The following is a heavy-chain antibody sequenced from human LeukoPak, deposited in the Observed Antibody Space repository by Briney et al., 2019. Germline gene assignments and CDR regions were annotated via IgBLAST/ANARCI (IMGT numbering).Heavy chain of an antibody. CDR1: GGSVSSGSYY. J-gene: IGHJ4*02. Sequence: PSETLSLTCTVSGGSVSSGSYYWSWIRQPPGKGLEWIGYIYYSGSTNYNPSLKSRVTISVDTSKNQFSLKLSSVTAADTAVYYCARSAPLSTRSGGSCYRYWGQGTLVTVSS. CDR2: IYYSGST. D-gene: IGHD2-15*01. V-gene: IGHV4-61*01. CDR3: ARSAPLSTRSGGSCYRY.